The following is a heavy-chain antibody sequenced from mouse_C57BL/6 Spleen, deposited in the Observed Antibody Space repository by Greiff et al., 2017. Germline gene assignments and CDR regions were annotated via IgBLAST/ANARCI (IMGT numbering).Heavy chain of an antibody. D-gene: IGHD2-4*01. CDR3: APMITTAGHYYAMDY. CDR1: GYSITSGYY. CDR2: ISYDGSN. V-gene: IGHV3-6*01. Sequence: VQLQQSGPGLVKPSQSLSLTCSVTGYSITSGYYWNWIRQFPGNKLEWMGYISYDGSNNYNPSLKNRISITRDTSKNQFFLKLNSVTTEDTATYYCAPMITTAGHYYAMDYWGQGTSVTVSS. J-gene: IGHJ4*01.